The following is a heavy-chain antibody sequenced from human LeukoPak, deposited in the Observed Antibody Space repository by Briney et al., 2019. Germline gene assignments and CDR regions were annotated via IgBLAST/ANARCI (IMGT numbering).Heavy chain of an antibody. CDR2: INQDGSEK. V-gene: IGHV3-7*01. J-gene: IGHJ4*02. D-gene: IGHD2-2*01. Sequence: GGSLRLSCAASGFTLISYWMTWVRQAPGKGLEWVANINQDGSEKYYVDSVKGRFTISRDNAKNSLYLQMNSLRAEDTAVYYCARGTVVPAYKGLFDYWGQGTLVTVSS. CDR3: ARGTVVPAYKGLFDY. CDR1: GFTLISYW.